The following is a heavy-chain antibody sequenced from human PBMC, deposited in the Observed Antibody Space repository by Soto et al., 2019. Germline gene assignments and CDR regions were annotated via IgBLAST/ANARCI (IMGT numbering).Heavy chain of an antibody. CDR1: GFIFSSYG. CDR3: AREVGDKSGYFDY. Sequence: QVQLVESGGGVVQPGRSLRLSCAASGFIFSSYGMHWVRQAPGKGLEWVAVIWYDGSNKYYADSVKGRFTISRDNSKNTLYLQMICLRVEDTAVYYCAREVGDKSGYFDYRGQGTLVTVSS. CDR2: IWYDGSNK. D-gene: IGHD3-22*01. V-gene: IGHV3-33*01. J-gene: IGHJ4*02.